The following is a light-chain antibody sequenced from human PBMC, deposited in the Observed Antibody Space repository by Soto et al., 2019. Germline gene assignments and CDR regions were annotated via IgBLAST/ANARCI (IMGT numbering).Light chain of an antibody. V-gene: IGKV1-13*02. Sequence: ASQLTQAPSSLSASVGDRVTITCRASQGISSYLAWYQQKPGKAPKLLIYDASSLESGVPSRFSGSGSGTEFTLTISRVQPEDVATYYCQQYETFLKTFGQGTKVDIK. CDR3: QQYETFLKT. J-gene: IGKJ1*01. CDR1: QGISSY. CDR2: DAS.